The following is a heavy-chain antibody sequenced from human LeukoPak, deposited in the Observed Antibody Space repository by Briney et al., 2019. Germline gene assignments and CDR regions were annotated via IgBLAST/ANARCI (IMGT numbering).Heavy chain of an antibody. V-gene: IGHV3-74*03. Sequence: GGSLRPSCAASGFTFSSYFMHWVRQAPGKGLVWVSRVSNDGTYTEYADSVKGRFTISRDNAKDTLYLQVNSLRAEDTAVYYCAITVDCRATTDCYSYFHHWGQGTLVTVSS. J-gene: IGHJ1*01. CDR2: VSNDGTYT. CDR1: GFTFSSYF. CDR3: AITVDCRATTDCYSYFHH. D-gene: IGHD2-21*02.